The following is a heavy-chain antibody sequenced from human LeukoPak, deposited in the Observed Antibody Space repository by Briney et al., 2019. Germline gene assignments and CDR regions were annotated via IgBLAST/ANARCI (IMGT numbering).Heavy chain of an antibody. V-gene: IGHV3-74*01. CDR3: ARNAYGSGSYYHY. D-gene: IGHD3-10*01. J-gene: IGHJ4*02. Sequence: PGGSLRLSCAASGFTFSSYWMHWVRHAPGKGLVWVSRINSDGSSTSYADSVKGRFTISRDNAKNTLYLQMNSLRAEDTAVYYCARNAYGSGSYYHYWGQGTLVTVSS. CDR1: GFTFSSYW. CDR2: INSDGSST.